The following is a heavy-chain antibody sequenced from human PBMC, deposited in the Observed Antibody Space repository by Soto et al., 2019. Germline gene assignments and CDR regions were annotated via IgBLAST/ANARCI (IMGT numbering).Heavy chain of an antibody. J-gene: IGHJ4*02. Sequence: QVHLVQSGAEVKNPGASVKVSCKGSGYIFTTYGITWVRQAPGQGLEWMGWISAPNGNTNYAQKLQGRVTVTRDTSTSTAYMELRNLRSDDTAVYYCARGRYGDYWGQGALVTVSS. CDR1: GYIFTTYG. D-gene: IGHD1-1*01. CDR2: ISAPNGNT. V-gene: IGHV1-18*01. CDR3: ARGRYGDY.